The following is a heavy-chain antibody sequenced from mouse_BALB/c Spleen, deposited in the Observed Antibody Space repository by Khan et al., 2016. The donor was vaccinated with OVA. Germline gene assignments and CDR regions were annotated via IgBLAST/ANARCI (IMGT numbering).Heavy chain of an antibody. D-gene: IGHD1-1*02. CDR1: GFSLTDYG. CDR3: AKLLWSHYYAMDY. V-gene: IGHV2-6-5*01. Sequence: QVQLKESGPGLVAPSQSLSITCTVSGFSLTDYGVGWIRQPPGKGLEWLGVIWGGGTTHYNSALTSRLSISKDNSKSQALLKMNSLQTDDTAMYYCAKLLWSHYYAMDYWGQGTSVTVSS. CDR2: IWGGGTT. J-gene: IGHJ4*01.